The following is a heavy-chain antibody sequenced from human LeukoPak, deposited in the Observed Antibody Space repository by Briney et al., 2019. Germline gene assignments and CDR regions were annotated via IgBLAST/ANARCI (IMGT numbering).Heavy chain of an antibody. CDR3: ARFGSYFEY. J-gene: IGHJ4*02. Sequence: SETLSLTCTVSGGSINSYYWSWVRQPPGERLEWIGHIYYSGSNKNNPSLKSRVTMTVDTSKNQFSLKLTSVTAADTAMYFCARFGSYFEYWGQGILVTVSS. D-gene: IGHD3-10*01. V-gene: IGHV4-59*12. CDR1: GGSINSYY. CDR2: IYYSGSN.